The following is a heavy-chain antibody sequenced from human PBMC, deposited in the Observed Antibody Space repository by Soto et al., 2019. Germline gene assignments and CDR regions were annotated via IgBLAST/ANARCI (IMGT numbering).Heavy chain of an antibody. Sequence: SETLSLTCTVSGGSISSYYWSWIRQPPGKGLEWIGYIYYSGSTNYNPSLKSRVTISVDTSKNQFSLKLSSVTAADTAVYYCARAYSSSWYLVWFDPWGQGTLVTVSS. CDR2: IYYSGST. D-gene: IGHD6-13*01. J-gene: IGHJ5*02. CDR3: ARAYSSSWYLVWFDP. V-gene: IGHV4-59*08. CDR1: GGSISSYY.